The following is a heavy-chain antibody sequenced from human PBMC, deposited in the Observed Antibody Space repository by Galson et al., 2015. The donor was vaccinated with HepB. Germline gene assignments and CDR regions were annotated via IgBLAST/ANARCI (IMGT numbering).Heavy chain of an antibody. CDR1: GDSVSSNSAA. CDR3: ARSFLGRGYSGYGLFDY. V-gene: IGHV6-1*01. Sequence: CAISGDSVSSNSAAWNWIRQSPSRGLEWLGRTYYRSKWYNDYAVSVKSRITINPDTSKNQFSLQLNSVTPEDTAVYYCARSFLGRGYSGYGLFDYWGQGTLVTVSS. D-gene: IGHD5-12*01. CDR2: TYYRSKWYN. J-gene: IGHJ4*02.